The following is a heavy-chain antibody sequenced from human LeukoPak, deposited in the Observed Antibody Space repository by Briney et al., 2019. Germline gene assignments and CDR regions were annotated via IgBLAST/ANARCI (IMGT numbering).Heavy chain of an antibody. V-gene: IGHV3-48*01. CDR3: ARTFRGTGWYGNFDY. CDR2: ISSSSNTI. CDR1: GFTFSSYN. D-gene: IGHD6-19*01. J-gene: IGHJ4*02. Sequence: PGGSLRLSCAASGFTFSSYNMNWVRQAPGKGLEWVSYISSSSNTIYYADSVKGRFTISRDNAKNSLYLQLNSLRAEDTAVYYCARTFRGTGWYGNFDYWGQVTLVTISS.